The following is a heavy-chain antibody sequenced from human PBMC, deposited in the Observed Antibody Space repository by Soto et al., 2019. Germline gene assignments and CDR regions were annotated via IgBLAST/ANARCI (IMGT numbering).Heavy chain of an antibody. CDR1: GVSINNYY. CDR2: IHYSGTT. CDR3: AGDTYGMDV. V-gene: IGHV4-59*01. Sequence: SETLSLTCTVSGVSINNYYCNWVRQPPGKGLEWIGSIHYSGTTHYNPSLESRVTISADRAKNQFSLKLNSVTAADTAVYYCAGDTYGMDVWGQGTTVTVSS. J-gene: IGHJ6*02.